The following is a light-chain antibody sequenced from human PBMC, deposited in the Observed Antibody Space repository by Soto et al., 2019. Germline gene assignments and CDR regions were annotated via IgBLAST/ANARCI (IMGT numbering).Light chain of an antibody. CDR2: LDSDGSH. J-gene: IGLJ2*01. Sequence: QLVLTQSPSASASLGASVKLTCTLSSGHSSYAIAWHQQQPEKGPRYLVKLDSDGSHTKGDAIPDRFSGSSSGAERYLTISSLRSEDEAEYYCQTWGTRSHVGFGGGTKGTV. V-gene: IGLV4-69*01. CDR3: QTWGTRSHVG. CDR1: SGHSSYA.